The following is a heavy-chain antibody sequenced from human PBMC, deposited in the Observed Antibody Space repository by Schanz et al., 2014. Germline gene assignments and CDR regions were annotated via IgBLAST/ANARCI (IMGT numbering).Heavy chain of an antibody. D-gene: IGHD5-12*01. J-gene: IGHJ4*02. V-gene: IGHV3-7*01. Sequence: VQLVESGGGLVQPGGSVRLSCGASGFSFSTHWMAWVRQAPGKGLEWVANIGDDGADKYYLDSVRGRFTISRDNTKNFLHLEMNSLRAEDTAVYYCARSRGFDSIFDFWGRGTLVTVSS. CDR1: GFSFSTHW. CDR2: IGDDGADK. CDR3: ARSRGFDSIFDF.